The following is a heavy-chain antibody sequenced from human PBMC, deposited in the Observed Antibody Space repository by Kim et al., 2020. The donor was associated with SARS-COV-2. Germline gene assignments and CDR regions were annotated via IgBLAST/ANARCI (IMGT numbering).Heavy chain of an antibody. CDR3: ARHPTAKVLRFLEWLLYLDY. V-gene: IGHV4-39*01. Sequence: SRVTISVDTPKNQFSLKLSSVTAADTAVYYCARHPTAKVLRFLEWLLYLDYWGQGTLVTVSS. D-gene: IGHD3-3*01. J-gene: IGHJ4*02.